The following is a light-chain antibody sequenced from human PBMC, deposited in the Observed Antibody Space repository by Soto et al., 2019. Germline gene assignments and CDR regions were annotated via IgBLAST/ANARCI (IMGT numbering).Light chain of an antibody. V-gene: IGKV3-15*01. J-gene: IGKJ5*01. Sequence: VMSTSLASLSVSPAPRATLSCRASQSVSSNLAWYQQKPGQAPRLLIYGASTRATGIPARFSGSGSGTEFTLTISSLQSEDFAVYYCQQYNNWPPITFGQGTRLEIK. CDR1: QSVSSN. CDR2: GAS. CDR3: QQYNNWPPIT.